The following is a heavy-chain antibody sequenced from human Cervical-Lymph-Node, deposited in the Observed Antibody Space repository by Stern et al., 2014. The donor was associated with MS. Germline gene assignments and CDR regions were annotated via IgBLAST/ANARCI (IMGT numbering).Heavy chain of an antibody. CDR1: GGTFSSYA. D-gene: IGHD2-2*01. Sequence: MQLVESGAEVKKPGSSVKVSCKASGGTFSSYAISWVRQAPGQGLEWMGGIIPIFGTANYAQKFQGRVTITADESTSTAYMELSSLRSEDTAVYYCARGTDIVVVPAAIQYYYGMDVWGQGTTVTVSS. CDR2: IIPIFGTA. V-gene: IGHV1-69*01. J-gene: IGHJ6*02. CDR3: ARGTDIVVVPAAIQYYYGMDV.